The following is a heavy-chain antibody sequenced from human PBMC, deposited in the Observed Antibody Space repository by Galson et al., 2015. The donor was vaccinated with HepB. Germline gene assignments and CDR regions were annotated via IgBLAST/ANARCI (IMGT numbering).Heavy chain of an antibody. CDR3: ARGRIYGDYVSFDY. J-gene: IGHJ4*02. Sequence: SVKVSCKASGYTFTGYYMHWVRQAPGQGLEWMGRINPNSGGTNYAQKFQGRVTMTRDTSISTAYMELSRLRSDDTAVYYCARGRIYGDYVSFDYWGQGTLVTVSS. V-gene: IGHV1-2*06. CDR1: GYTFTGYY. CDR2: INPNSGGT. D-gene: IGHD4-17*01.